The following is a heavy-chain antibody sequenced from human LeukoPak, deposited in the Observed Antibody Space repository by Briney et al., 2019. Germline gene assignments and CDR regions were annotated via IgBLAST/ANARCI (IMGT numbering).Heavy chain of an antibody. CDR1: GDSISSSSYY. J-gene: IGHJ5*02. CDR2: IYYGGST. CDR3: ARERLYDYVWGSYRYPLDNWFDP. Sequence: SETLSLTCTVSGDSISSSSYYWGWIRQSPGKELEWIGSIYYGGSTHYTSSLKSRVTISVDTSKNQFSLKLSSVTAADTAVYYCARERLYDYVWGSYRYPLDNWFDPWGQGTLVTVSS. V-gene: IGHV4-39*07. D-gene: IGHD3-16*02.